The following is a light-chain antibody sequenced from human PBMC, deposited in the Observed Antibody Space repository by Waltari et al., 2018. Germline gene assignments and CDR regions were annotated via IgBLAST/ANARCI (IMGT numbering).Light chain of an antibody. CDR3: SSYTSSSTLVV. CDR1: SSDVGGYNY. J-gene: IGLJ2*01. CDR2: EVS. V-gene: IGLV2-14*01. Sequence: QSALTQPASVSGSPGQPITISCTGTSSDVGGYNYVSWYRQHPGKAPKLMIYEVSNRPSGVSNRFSGSKSGNTASLTISGLQAEDEADYYCSSYTSSSTLVVFGGGTKLTVL.